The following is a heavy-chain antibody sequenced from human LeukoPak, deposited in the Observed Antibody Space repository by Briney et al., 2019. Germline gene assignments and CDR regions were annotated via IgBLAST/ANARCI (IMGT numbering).Heavy chain of an antibody. CDR1: GLTFDDYA. CDR2: ISGDGDNT. V-gene: IGHV3-43*02. CDR3: AKDSYGIGPLLD. Sequence: PGGSLRLSCAASGLTFDDYAMHWVRQASGKGLEWFSIISGDGDNTYYADSVKGRLTISRDNSKNSLYLQMNSLRTEGTALYYCAKDSYGIGPLLDWGQGTLVTVSS. J-gene: IGHJ4*02. D-gene: IGHD5-18*01.